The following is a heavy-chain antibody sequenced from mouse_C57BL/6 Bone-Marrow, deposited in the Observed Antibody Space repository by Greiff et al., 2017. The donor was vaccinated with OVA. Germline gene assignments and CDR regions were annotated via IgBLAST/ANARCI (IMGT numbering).Heavy chain of an antibody. CDR1: GFSFNTYA. D-gene: IGHD3-2*02. CDR2: IRSKSNNYAT. V-gene: IGHV10-1*01. Sequence: GGGLVQPKGSLKLSCAASGFSFNTYAMNWVRQAPGKGLEWVARIRSKSNNYATYYADSVKDRFTISRDDSESMLYLQMNNLKTEDTAMYYCVRQGSSGYVPFAYWGQGTLVTVSA. J-gene: IGHJ3*01. CDR3: VRQGSSGYVPFAY.